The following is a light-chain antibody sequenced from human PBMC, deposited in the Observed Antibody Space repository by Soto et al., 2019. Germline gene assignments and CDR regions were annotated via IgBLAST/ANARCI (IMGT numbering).Light chain of an antibody. CDR2: DAS. CDR3: KQYSSYPKT. J-gene: IGKJ1*01. CDR1: QSISSW. Sequence: DIQMTQSPSTLSASVGDRVTITCRASQSISSWLAWYQQKPGKAPKLLIYDASTLESGVQSRFSGGGSGAEFTLTIRSLQPDDVATYYCKQYSSYPKTFGQGTKVDIK. V-gene: IGKV1-5*01.